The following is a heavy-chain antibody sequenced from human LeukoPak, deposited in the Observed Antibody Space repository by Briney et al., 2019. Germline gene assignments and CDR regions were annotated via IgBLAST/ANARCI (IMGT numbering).Heavy chain of an antibody. Sequence: GGSLRLSGAASGFTFSDYWMNWLRQAPGQGLEGVAILKQDGSEILYVDSVKGRFTISRDNAKNSLYLQMNSLRAEATAVYYCAGGAGWSIDSWGQGNLVTVSS. CDR2: LKQDGSEI. CDR1: GFTFSDYW. J-gene: IGHJ4*02. CDR3: AGGAGWSIDS. V-gene: IGHV3-7*01. D-gene: IGHD2-15*01.